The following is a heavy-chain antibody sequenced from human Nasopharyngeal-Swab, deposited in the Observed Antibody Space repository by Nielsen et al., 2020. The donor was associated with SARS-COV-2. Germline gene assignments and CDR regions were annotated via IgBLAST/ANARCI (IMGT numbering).Heavy chain of an antibody. CDR3: ARDRSHSPYSSSWYYFDY. J-gene: IGHJ4*02. D-gene: IGHD6-13*01. CDR2: ISAYNGNT. Sequence: ASVKVSCKASGYTLTSYGISWVRQAPGQGLEWTGWISAYNGNTNYAQKLQGRVTMTTDTSTSTAYMELRSLRSDDTAVYYCARDRSHSPYSSSWYYFDYWGQGTLVTVSS. V-gene: IGHV1-18*01. CDR1: GYTLTSYG.